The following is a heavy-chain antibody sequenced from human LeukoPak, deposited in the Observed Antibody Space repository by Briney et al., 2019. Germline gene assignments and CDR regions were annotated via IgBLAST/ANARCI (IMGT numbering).Heavy chain of an antibody. CDR3: ARTFLSGDGYKVGYFDY. CDR2: FYSSGST. CDR1: GFSVRTNY. V-gene: IGHV3-53*01. D-gene: IGHD5-24*01. J-gene: IGHJ4*02. Sequence: GGSLRLFCAVSGFSVRTNYMSWVRQAPGKGPEWVSLFYSSGSTYYTDSVKGRFTISRDNSQNTLYLHMNSLSAEDTAVYYCARTFLSGDGYKVGYFDYWGQGTLVTVSS.